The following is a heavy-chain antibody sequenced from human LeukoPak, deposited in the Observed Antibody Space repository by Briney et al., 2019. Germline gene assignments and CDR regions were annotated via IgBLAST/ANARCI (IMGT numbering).Heavy chain of an antibody. CDR3: AKPRPRLVVAATCFFDY. Sequence: SETLSLTCTVSGGSISSYYWSWIRQPPGKGLEWIGYIYYSGSTNYNPSLKSRVTISVDTSKNQFSLKLSSVTAADTAVYYCAKPRPRLVVAATCFFDYWGQGTLVTVSS. CDR2: IYYSGST. V-gene: IGHV4-59*01. D-gene: IGHD2-15*01. CDR1: GGSISSYY. J-gene: IGHJ4*02.